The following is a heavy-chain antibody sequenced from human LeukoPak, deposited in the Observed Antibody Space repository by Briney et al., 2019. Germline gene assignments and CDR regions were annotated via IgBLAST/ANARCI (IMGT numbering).Heavy chain of an antibody. Sequence: GGSLRLSCAASGFTFSSYAMHWVRQAPGKGLEWVAVISYDGSNKYYADSVKGRFTISRDNSKNTLYLQMNSLRAEDTAVYYCARDQNPHSSGYQVDYWGQGTLVTVSS. V-gene: IGHV3-30*04. D-gene: IGHD3-22*01. CDR2: ISYDGSNK. J-gene: IGHJ4*02. CDR1: GFTFSSYA. CDR3: ARDQNPHSSGYQVDY.